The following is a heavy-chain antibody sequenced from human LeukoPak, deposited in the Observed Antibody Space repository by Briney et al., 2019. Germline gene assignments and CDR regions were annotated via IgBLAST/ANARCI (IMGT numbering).Heavy chain of an antibody. J-gene: IGHJ4*02. Sequence: PSETLSLTCTVSGGSISSYYWSWIRQPPGKGLEWIGYIYYSGSTNYNPSLKSRVTMSLDTSKNQFSLTLSPVTAADTAIYYCARRATSGNYQMLHFDSWGQGILVTVSS. CDR2: IYYSGST. D-gene: IGHD1-7*01. CDR3: ARRATSGNYQMLHFDS. V-gene: IGHV4-59*08. CDR1: GGSISSYY.